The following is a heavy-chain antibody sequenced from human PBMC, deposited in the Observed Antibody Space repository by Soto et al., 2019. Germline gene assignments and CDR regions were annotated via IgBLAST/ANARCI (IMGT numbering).Heavy chain of an antibody. CDR3: AGRSSLASVQVYFGEISNYNWFDP. D-gene: IGHD3-10*01. CDR2: IYHSGST. CDR1: NGFISSAIYY. V-gene: IGHV4-39*01. J-gene: IGHJ5*02. Sequence: LSETLSLTCTVPNGFISSAIYYWGWIRQPPGKGLEWIGSIYHSGSTYYNPSLQGRVTISVDTSKNQFSLKLSSVTAADTAVYFCAGRSSLASVQVYFGEISNYNWFDPWGQGTLVTVSS.